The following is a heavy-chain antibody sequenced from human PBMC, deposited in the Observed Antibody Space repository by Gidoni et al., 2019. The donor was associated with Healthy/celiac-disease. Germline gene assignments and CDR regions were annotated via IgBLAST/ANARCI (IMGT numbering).Heavy chain of an antibody. J-gene: IGHJ4*02. CDR3: ARFPGDGYNYNYYFDY. V-gene: IGHV3-11*01. CDR1: GFTFSDYY. CDR2: ISSSGSTI. Sequence: QVQLVEAGQGLVKPGGSLRLSSAASGFTFSDYYMSWIRQGPGKVLDGVSYISSSGSTIYYADSGKGRFTISRDNAKNSLYLQMNSLRAEDTAVYYCARFPGDGYNYNYYFDYWGQGTLVTVSS. D-gene: IGHD5-12*01.